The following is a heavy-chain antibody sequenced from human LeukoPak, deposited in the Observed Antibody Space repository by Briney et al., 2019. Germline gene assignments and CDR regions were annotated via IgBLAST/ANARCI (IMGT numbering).Heavy chain of an antibody. D-gene: IGHD6-19*01. CDR2: IIPIFGTA. CDR1: GGTFSSYA. V-gene: IGHV1-69*13. Sequence: SVKVSCTASGGTFSSYAISWVRQAPGQGLEWMGGIIPIFGTANYAQKFQGRVTITADESTSTAYMELSSLRSEDTAVYYCAILAVAGLVVDYWGQGTLVTVSS. J-gene: IGHJ4*02. CDR3: AILAVAGLVVDY.